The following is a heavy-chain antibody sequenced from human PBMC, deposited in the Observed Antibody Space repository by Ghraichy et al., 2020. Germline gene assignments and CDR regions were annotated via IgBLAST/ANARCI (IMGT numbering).Heavy chain of an antibody. J-gene: IGHJ4*02. V-gene: IGHV3-7*01. Sequence: GGSLRLSCAASGFTFSSYWMSWVRQAPGKGLEWVANIKQDGSEKYYVDSVKGRFTISRDNAKNSLYLQMNSLRAEDTAVYYCAREKGVIASRVDYWGQGTLVTVSS. CDR1: GFTFSSYW. CDR3: AREKGVIASRVDY. D-gene: IGHD2-21*01. CDR2: IKQDGSEK.